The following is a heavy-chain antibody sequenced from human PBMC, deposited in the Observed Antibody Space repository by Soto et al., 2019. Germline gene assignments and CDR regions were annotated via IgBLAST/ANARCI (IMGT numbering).Heavy chain of an antibody. D-gene: IGHD5-18*01. J-gene: IGHJ4*02. V-gene: IGHV4-31*03. CDR1: GGSISSGGCY. Sequence: QVQLQESGPGLVKPSQTLSLTCTVSGGSISSGGCYWRWIRQHPGKVLELIGYIYYSGSTFYNPCLKSRVTRSLDTSKNQFSLKLSSVTAADTAVYYCARVAAMVPIFDYWGQGTLVTVSS. CDR3: ARVAAMVPIFDY. CDR2: IYYSGST.